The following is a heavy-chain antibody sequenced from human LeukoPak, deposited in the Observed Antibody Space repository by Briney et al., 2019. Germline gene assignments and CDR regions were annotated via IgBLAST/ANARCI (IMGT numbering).Heavy chain of an antibody. CDR2: IYYSGST. Sequence: SETLSLTCTVSGGSISSYYWSWIRQPPGEGLEWIGYIYYSGSTNYNPSLKSRVTISVDTSKNQFSLKLSSVTAADTAVYFCARGGMVRGVMASWFDPWGQGTLVTVSS. CDR1: GGSISSYY. V-gene: IGHV4-59*01. J-gene: IGHJ5*02. CDR3: ARGGMVRGVMASWFDP. D-gene: IGHD3-10*01.